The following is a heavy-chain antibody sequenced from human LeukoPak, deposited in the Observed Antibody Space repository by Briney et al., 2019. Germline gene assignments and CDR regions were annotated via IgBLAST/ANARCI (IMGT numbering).Heavy chain of an antibody. Sequence: GGSLRLSCAASGFTFSSYGMHWVRQAPGKGLEWVAVIWYDGSNKYYADSVKGRFTISRDNSKNTLYLQMNSLRAEDTAVYYCASGRSSSWYDAFDIWGQGTMVTVPS. CDR2: IWYDGSNK. CDR1: GFTFSSYG. D-gene: IGHD6-13*01. J-gene: IGHJ3*02. V-gene: IGHV3-33*01. CDR3: ASGRSSSWYDAFDI.